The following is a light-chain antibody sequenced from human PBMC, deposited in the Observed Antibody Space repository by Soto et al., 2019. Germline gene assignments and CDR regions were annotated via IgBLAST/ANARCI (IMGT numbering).Light chain of an antibody. J-gene: IGKJ2*01. CDR3: QQRTNWPPRYT. V-gene: IGKV3-11*01. Sequence: EIVLPQSPATPSLSPGERATLSCRASHSVSSYLAWYQQKPCQAPRLLIYDAPNTATGIPARFSGNGSGTDVTLTSRILEPEDFAVYYCQQRTNWPPRYTFGQGTKLELK. CDR2: DAP. CDR1: HSVSSY.